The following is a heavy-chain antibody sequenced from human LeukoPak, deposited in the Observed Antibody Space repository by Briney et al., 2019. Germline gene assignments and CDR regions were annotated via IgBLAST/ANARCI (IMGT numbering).Heavy chain of an antibody. V-gene: IGHV3-30*03. D-gene: IGHD6-13*01. CDR2: ISYDGSNK. J-gene: IGHJ4*02. CDR3: ARDRDSSRFDY. Sequence: PGRSLRLSCAASGFTFSSYGMHWVRQAPGKGLEWVAVISYDGSNKYYADSVKGRFTISRDNSKNTLYLQMNSLRAEDTAVYYCARDRDSSRFDYWGQGTLVTVSS. CDR1: GFTFSSYG.